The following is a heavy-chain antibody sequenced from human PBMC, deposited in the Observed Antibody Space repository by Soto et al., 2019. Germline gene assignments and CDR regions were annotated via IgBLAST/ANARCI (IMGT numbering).Heavy chain of an antibody. J-gene: IGHJ4*02. V-gene: IGHV1-69*01. Sequence: QAQVVQSGAEVRKPGSSVKLSCKASEGTFNSYAIAWVRQAPGQALEWMGGIIPYYKTLNYAQKFQDRVTITADDSTDTVYMELSSLRSDDTAVYFCASGASRWYPYFFDSWAQGTLVTVSS. CDR3: ASGASRWYPYFFDS. D-gene: IGHD6-13*01. CDR2: IIPYYKTL. CDR1: EGTFNSYA.